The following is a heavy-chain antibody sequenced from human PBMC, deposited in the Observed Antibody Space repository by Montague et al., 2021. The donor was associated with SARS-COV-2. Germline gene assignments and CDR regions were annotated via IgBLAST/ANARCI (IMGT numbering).Heavy chain of an antibody. V-gene: IGHV3-48*03. CDR3: ARQHIVVVTAVQAASYSDP. D-gene: IGHD2-21*02. CDR1: GFTFSNYE. J-gene: IGHJ5*02. CDR2: ISSSGSNI. Sequence: SLRLSCAASGFTFSNYEMNWVRQAPGKGLEWVSYISSSGSNIYYADSVKGRFSISRDDAKSSLYLQMNGLRAEDTAVYYCARQHIVVVTAVQAASYSDPWGQGTLVTVSS.